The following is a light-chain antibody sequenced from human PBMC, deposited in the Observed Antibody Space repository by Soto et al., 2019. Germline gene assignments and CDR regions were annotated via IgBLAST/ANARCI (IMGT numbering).Light chain of an antibody. J-gene: IGKJ1*01. Sequence: EIGLTQSPGTLSLSPGERATLSCRASQSVSSSDLAWYQQKPGQAPRLLISGASSRATGIPDRFSGSGSGTDFTLTISRLEPEDFAVYYCQQYGSSPGTFGQGTKVDIK. CDR2: GAS. CDR3: QQYGSSPGT. CDR1: QSVSSSD. V-gene: IGKV3-20*01.